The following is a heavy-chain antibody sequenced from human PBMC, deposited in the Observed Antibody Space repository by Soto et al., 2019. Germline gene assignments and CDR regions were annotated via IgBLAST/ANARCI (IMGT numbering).Heavy chain of an antibody. CDR3: ATLRGYSGYEYYYYYMDV. Sequence: SETLSLTCAVYGGSFSGYYWSWIRQPPGKGLEWIGEINHSGSTNYNPSLKSRVTISVDTSKNQFSLKLSSVTAADTAVYYCATLRGYSGYEYYYYYMDVWGKGTTVTVSS. D-gene: IGHD5-12*01. CDR2: INHSGST. CDR1: GGSFSGYY. V-gene: IGHV4-34*01. J-gene: IGHJ6*03.